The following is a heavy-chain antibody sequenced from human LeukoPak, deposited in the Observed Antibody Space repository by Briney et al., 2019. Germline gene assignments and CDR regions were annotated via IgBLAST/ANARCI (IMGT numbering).Heavy chain of an antibody. CDR1: GFTLSSYA. CDR2: ISYDGSNK. V-gene: IGHV3-30-3*01. Sequence: PGGSLRLSCAPSGFTLSSYAMHWVRQARGKGLEWVAVISYDGSNKYYADSVKGRFTISRDNSKNTLYLQMNSLRAEDTAVYYCARDQSDAFDIWGQGTMVTVSS. J-gene: IGHJ3*02. CDR3: ARDQSDAFDI.